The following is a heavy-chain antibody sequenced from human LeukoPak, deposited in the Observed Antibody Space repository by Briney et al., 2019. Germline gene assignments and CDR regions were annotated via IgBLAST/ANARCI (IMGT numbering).Heavy chain of an antibody. CDR1: GYTFTDYG. D-gene: IGHD4-23*01. CDR3: ARRGAPDYGGKVSLD. CDR2: ISAYNGNT. J-gene: IGHJ4*02. V-gene: IGHV1-18*01. Sequence: GASVKVSCKASGYTFTDYGITWVRQAPGQGLEWMGWISAYNGNTNYAQKFQDRVTMTTDTSTSTAYMELRSLRSDDTAVYYCARRGAPDYGGKVSLDWGQGTLVTVSS.